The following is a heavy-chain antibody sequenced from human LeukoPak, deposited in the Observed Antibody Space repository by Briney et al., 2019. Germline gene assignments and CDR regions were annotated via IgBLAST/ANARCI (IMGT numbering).Heavy chain of an antibody. CDR2: INTDGSST. CDR3: VRDPRYYHYMDV. V-gene: IGHV3-74*01. Sequence: PGGSLRLSCAASGFTFSSYWMHWVRQAPGKGLVWVSRINTDGSSTSYADSVKGRFTISRDNAKNTLYLQMNSLRAEDTAVYYCVRDPRYYHYMDVWGKGTTVTVSS. CDR1: GFTFSSYW. J-gene: IGHJ6*03.